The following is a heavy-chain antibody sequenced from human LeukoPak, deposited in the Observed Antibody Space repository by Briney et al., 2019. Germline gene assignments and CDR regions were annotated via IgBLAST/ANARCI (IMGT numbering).Heavy chain of an antibody. D-gene: IGHD5-18*01. CDR3: GKTTVGYSSGQKPAWPVDF. J-gene: IGHJ4*02. Sequence: GGSLRLSCEARGFTFGSHAMYWVRQAPGKGLEWVVGIFGSGGSPHYADSVKGRFTISRDNPRNTVYLQINSLRDDDTAVYYCGKTTVGYSSGQKPAWPVDFWGQGTLVTVSS. CDR1: GFTFGSHA. CDR2: IFGSGGSP. V-gene: IGHV3-23*01.